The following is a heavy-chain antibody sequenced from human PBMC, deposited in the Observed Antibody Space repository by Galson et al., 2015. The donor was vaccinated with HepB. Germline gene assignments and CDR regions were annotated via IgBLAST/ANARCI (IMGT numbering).Heavy chain of an antibody. J-gene: IGHJ5*02. Sequence: TLSLTCTVSGASVNSGNVYWTWIRQHPEKVREWTGYIYYSGFTKSNPSPKNRVSVSMDTSKNLFSLRLSSVTAAAPAVYYCAFPKVTSGSFGWFGPWGQGTLVTVSS. CDR2: IYYSGFT. CDR3: AFPKVTSGSFGWFGP. D-gene: IGHD3-10*01. CDR1: GASVNSGNVY. V-gene: IGHV4-31*03.